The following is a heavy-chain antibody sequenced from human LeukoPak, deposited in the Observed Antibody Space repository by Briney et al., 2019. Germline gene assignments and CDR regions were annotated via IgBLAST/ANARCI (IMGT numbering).Heavy chain of an antibody. D-gene: IGHD2-21*02. CDR3: ARERDVVVTSWFDP. CDR1: GFTFSSYW. J-gene: IGHJ5*02. CDR2: ISSDGTST. V-gene: IGHV3-74*01. Sequence: GGSLRLSCAASGFTFSSYWMHWVRQAPGKGLVWVSRISSDGTSTSYADSVKGRFTISRDNAKNTLYLQINSLRAEDTAVYYCARERDVVVTSWFDPWGQGTLVTVSS.